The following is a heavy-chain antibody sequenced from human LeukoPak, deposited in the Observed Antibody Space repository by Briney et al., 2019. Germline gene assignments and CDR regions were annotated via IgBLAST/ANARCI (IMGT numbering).Heavy chain of an antibody. CDR2: IIPIFGTA. D-gene: IGHD3-22*01. CDR3: ARGLEGYDSSGYYYGRYFDY. Sequence: ASVKVSCKASGGTFSSYAISWVRQAPGQGLEWMGGIIPIFGTANYAQKFQGRVTITADKSTSTAYMELSSLRSEDTAVYYCARGLEGYDSSGYYYGRYFDYWGQGTLVTVSS. V-gene: IGHV1-69*06. J-gene: IGHJ4*02. CDR1: GGTFSSYA.